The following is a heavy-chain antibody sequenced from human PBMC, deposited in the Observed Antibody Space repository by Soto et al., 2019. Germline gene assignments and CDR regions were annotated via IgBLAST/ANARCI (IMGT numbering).Heavy chain of an antibody. CDR1: GLTFRSYA. D-gene: IGHD6-6*01. CDR2: ISGSGGST. CDR3: AKRDSSSPGYYYYGMDV. Sequence: GGSLRLSCAASGLTFRSYAMSWVRQAPGKGLEWVSAISGSGGSTYYADSVKGRFTISRDNSKNTLYLQMNSLRAEDTAVYYFAKRDSSSPGYYYYGMDVWGQGTTVTVSS. V-gene: IGHV3-23*01. J-gene: IGHJ6*02.